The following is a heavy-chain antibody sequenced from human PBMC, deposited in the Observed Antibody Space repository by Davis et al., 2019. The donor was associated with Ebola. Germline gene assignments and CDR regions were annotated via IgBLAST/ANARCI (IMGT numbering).Heavy chain of an antibody. Sequence: SCAASGFTFSSYAMSWVRQAPGKGLEWVSAISGSGGSTYYADSVKGRFTISRDNSKNTLYLQMNSLRAEDTAVYYCAKDNQWLSPSDYWGQGTLVTVSS. CDR1: GFTFSSYA. D-gene: IGHD3-22*01. CDR3: AKDNQWLSPSDY. CDR2: ISGSGGST. V-gene: IGHV3-23*01. J-gene: IGHJ4*02.